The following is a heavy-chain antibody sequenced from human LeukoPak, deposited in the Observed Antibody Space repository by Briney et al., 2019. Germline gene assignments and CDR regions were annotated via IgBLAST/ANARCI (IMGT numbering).Heavy chain of an antibody. D-gene: IGHD5-12*01. CDR1: GFTVISNY. V-gene: IGHV3-66*01. CDR2: IYSGGTT. J-gene: IGHJ4*02. Sequence: GGSLRLSCAASGFTVISNYMSWVRQAPGKGLEWVSVIYSGGTTYYADSVKGRFTISRDNSKNTLYLQMNSLRAEDTAVYHCASEYSGYAYFDYWGQGTLVTVSS. CDR3: ASEYSGYAYFDY.